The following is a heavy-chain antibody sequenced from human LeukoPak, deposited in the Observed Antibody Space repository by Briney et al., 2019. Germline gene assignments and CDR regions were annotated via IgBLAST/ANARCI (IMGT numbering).Heavy chain of an antibody. Sequence: PGGSLRLSCAASGFTFSIYTMNWVRQAPGKGLEWVAVISYDGSNKYYADSVKGRFTISRDNSKNTLYLQMNSLRAEDTAVYYCARDGVYCSGGSCYEVLYYFDYWGQGTLVTVSS. CDR2: ISYDGSNK. CDR3: ARDGVYCSGGSCYEVLYYFDY. CDR1: GFTFSIYT. D-gene: IGHD2-15*01. V-gene: IGHV3-30*04. J-gene: IGHJ4*02.